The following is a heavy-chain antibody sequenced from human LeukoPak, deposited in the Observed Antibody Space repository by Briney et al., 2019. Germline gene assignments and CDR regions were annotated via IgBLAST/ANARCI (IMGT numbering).Heavy chain of an antibody. CDR3: ARGPRNDP. CDR1: GYPFTTWE. J-gene: IGHJ5*02. Sequence: WASVTVSCKTSGYPFTTWEINWVRQAAGQGLEWMGWVHPNSGNTAYAQKFQGRVTMTRDTSISTAYMELSGLRSDDTAVYFCARGPRNDPWGQGTLVTVSS. D-gene: IGHD1-14*01. CDR2: VHPNSGNT. V-gene: IGHV1-8*01.